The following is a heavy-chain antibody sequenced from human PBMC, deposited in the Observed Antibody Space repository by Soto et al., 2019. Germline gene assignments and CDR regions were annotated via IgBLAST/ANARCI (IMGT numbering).Heavy chain of an antibody. CDR2: VYHTERI. V-gene: IGHV4-4*02. CDR3: ARNHYHSVSESLGTVSGFDS. Sequence: QVQLKESGPGLVKPSGTLSLSCAVSGGSIKTDNWWSWVRQSPGKGLEWIGEVYHTERINYNPSLQGRVSISIDTSENQFSLHLISVTAADTVVYFCARNHYHSVSESLGTVSGFDSWGPGTLVTVSS. D-gene: IGHD3-3*01. CDR1: GGSIKTDNW. J-gene: IGHJ4*02.